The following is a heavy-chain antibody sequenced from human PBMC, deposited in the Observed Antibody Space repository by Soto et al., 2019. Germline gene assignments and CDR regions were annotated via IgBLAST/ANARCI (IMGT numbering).Heavy chain of an antibody. V-gene: IGHV1-2*02. CDR2: INAHSGVT. CDR3: AKDLTRQRAYGLDP. D-gene: IGHD3-16*01. Sequence: QVQLVQSGAAVKKTGASVKVSCKASGFSFTGYYIPWLRQAPGQGLEWMGWINAHSGVTEYAQKFQGRVTLTRDTSIATAYLTLTSLTSDDTALYYCAKDLTRQRAYGLDPWGQGTQVTVSS. CDR1: GFSFTGYY. J-gene: IGHJ5*02.